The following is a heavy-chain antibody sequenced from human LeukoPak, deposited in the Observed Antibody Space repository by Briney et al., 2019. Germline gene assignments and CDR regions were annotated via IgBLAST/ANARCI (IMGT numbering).Heavy chain of an antibody. D-gene: IGHD3-10*01. CDR3: ARQPPAGSGGYYYYIDV. CDR1: GYSFTSYW. J-gene: IGHJ6*03. Sequence: GESLKISCKGSGYSFTSYWIAWVRQMPGKGLEWMGIIYPGDSDTRYSPSFQGQVTISADESISTAYLQWSSLKASDTAMYYCARQPPAGSGGYYYYIDVWGKGTTVTVSS. CDR2: IYPGDSDT. V-gene: IGHV5-51*01.